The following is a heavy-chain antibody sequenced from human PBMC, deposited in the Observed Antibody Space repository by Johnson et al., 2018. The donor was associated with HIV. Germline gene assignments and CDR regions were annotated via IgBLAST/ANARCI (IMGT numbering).Heavy chain of an antibody. J-gene: IGHJ3*02. CDR1: GFTFSDYY. Sequence: QVQLVESGGGLVKPGGSLRLSCAASGFTFSDYYMSWIRQAPGKGLEWLSYISISGSTIYNADSVKGRFTISRDNAKNSLYLQVNILRAEDTAVYYCARSGGVAGLDAFDIWGQGTMVTVSS. V-gene: IGHV3-11*04. CDR2: ISISGSTI. D-gene: IGHD3-16*01. CDR3: ARSGGVAGLDAFDI.